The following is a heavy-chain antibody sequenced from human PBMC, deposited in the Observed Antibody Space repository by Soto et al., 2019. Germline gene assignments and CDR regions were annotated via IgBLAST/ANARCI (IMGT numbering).Heavy chain of an antibody. CDR1: GFTFNTYW. Sequence: EVQLVESGGDLVQPGGSLRLSCVASGFTFNTYWMSWVRQAPGKGLEWVANIKEDGSDKYYVDSVKGRFTISRDNAKNLLYLQMNGLGAADTAMYYCARFTRGSSGDYWGQGTLVTVSS. J-gene: IGHJ4*02. CDR2: IKEDGSDK. D-gene: IGHD6-25*01. CDR3: ARFTRGSSGDY. V-gene: IGHV3-7*01.